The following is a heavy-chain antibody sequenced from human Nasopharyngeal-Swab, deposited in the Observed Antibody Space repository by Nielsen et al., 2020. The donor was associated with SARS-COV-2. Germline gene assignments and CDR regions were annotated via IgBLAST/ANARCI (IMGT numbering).Heavy chain of an antibody. V-gene: IGHV1-45*03. CDR1: GYTFTYRY. J-gene: IGHJ3*02. CDR2: ITPFNGDT. CDR3: SRRDLGAFDI. Sequence: SETVSCKASGYTFTYRYLLWVPQATRQAREWMGWITPFNGDTNYAQNFQDRVTITRDRSMSTASMELSSLRSEDTAMFYCSRRDLGAFDIWGQGTMVTVSS.